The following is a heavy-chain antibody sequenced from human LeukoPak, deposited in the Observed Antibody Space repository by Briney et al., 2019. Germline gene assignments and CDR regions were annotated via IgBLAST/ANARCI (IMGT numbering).Heavy chain of an antibody. J-gene: IGHJ4*02. CDR1: GGSISSHY. CDR2: IYYSGST. CDR3: ARSDTAFFDY. Sequence: SETLSLTCTVSGGSISSHYWSWIRQPPGKGLEWIGYIYYSGSTNYNPSLKSRVTISVDTSKNQFSLKLSSVTAADTAVYYCARSDTAFFDYWGQGTLVTVSS. V-gene: IGHV4-59*11. D-gene: IGHD2-2*02.